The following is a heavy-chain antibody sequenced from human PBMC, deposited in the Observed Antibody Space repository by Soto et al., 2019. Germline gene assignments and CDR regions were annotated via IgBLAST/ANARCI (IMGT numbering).Heavy chain of an antibody. V-gene: IGHV3-53*04. Sequence: PGGSLRLSCAASGFTVSSNYMSWVRQAPGKGLEWVSVIYSGGSTYYADSVKGRFTIPRHNSKNTLYLQMNSLRAEDTAVYYCARGTFSCSGGSCPYYFDYWGQGTLVTVSS. J-gene: IGHJ4*02. CDR1: GFTVSSNY. CDR3: ARGTFSCSGGSCPYYFDY. D-gene: IGHD2-15*01. CDR2: IYSGGST.